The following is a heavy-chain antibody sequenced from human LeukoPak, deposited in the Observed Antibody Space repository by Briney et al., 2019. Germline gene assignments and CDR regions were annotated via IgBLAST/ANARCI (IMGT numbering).Heavy chain of an antibody. D-gene: IGHD2-2*01. Sequence: ASVKVSCKASGYTFTSYGISWVRQAPGQGLEWMGWISAYNGNTNYAQKLQGRVTMTTDTSTSTAYMELRSLRSDDTAVYYCARVPVRCSSTSCYCWNYVVDWGQGTLVTVSS. CDR3: ARVPVRCSSTSCYCWNYVVD. V-gene: IGHV1-18*01. CDR1: GYTFTSYG. J-gene: IGHJ4*02. CDR2: ISAYNGNT.